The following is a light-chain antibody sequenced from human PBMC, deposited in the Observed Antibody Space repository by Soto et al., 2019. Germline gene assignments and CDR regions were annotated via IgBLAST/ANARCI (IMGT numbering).Light chain of an antibody. CDR1: QSVSNK. CDR2: GAS. J-gene: IGKJ1*01. CDR3: QQYSTGLWT. Sequence: EIVMTQSPATLSASPGDRATLTCRASQSVSNKLAWYQQKPGQGPRLLIYGASTRDTGIPARFSGSGSGTEFTLTISSLQSEDFAVYYCQQYSTGLWTFGQGTKVEIK. V-gene: IGKV3-15*01.